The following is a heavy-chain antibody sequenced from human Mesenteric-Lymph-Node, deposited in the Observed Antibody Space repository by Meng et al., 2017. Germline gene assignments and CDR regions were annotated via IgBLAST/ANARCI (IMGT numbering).Heavy chain of an antibody. CDR2: IHYSGST. J-gene: IGHJ4*02. CDR3: ARHPQFGTTMIEY. D-gene: IGHD1-7*01. CDR1: GGSISGYY. V-gene: IGHV4-59*08. Sequence: QVQVPESGPGLWQPSETLSLTCTVSGGSISGYYWSWIRQPPGKELEWIGYIHYSGSTNYKPSLKSRVTISVDTSKNQFSLKLSSVTAADTAVYYCARHPQFGTTMIEYWGQGTLVTVPQ.